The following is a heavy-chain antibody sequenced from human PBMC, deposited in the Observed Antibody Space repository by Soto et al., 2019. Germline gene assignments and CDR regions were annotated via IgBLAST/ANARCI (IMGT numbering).Heavy chain of an antibody. CDR1: GYTFTGYY. J-gene: IGHJ4*02. D-gene: IGHD5-18*01. CDR3: ARDPTHSYGLLASQVGGY. CDR2: INPNSGGT. V-gene: IGHV1-2*02. Sequence: QVQLVQSGAEVKKPGASVKVSCKASGYTFTGYYMHWVRQAPGQGLEWMGWINPNSGGTNYAQKFQGRVTMTRDTSISTAYMELSRLRSDDTAVYYCARDPTHSYGLLASQVGGYWGQGTLVTVSS.